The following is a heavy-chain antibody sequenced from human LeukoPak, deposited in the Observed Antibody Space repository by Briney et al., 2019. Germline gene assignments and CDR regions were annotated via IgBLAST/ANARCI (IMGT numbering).Heavy chain of an antibody. Sequence: GGSLRLSCAASGFTFSSYWMSWVRQAPGKGLEWVANIKQDGSEKYYVDSVKGRFTISRDNAKNSLYLQMNSLRAEDTAVYYCAAVPRGYCSSTSCHNENYYGMDVWGQGTTVTVSS. V-gene: IGHV3-7*03. CDR1: GFTFSSYW. D-gene: IGHD2-2*02. CDR3: AAVPRGYCSSTSCHNENYYGMDV. CDR2: IKQDGSEK. J-gene: IGHJ6*02.